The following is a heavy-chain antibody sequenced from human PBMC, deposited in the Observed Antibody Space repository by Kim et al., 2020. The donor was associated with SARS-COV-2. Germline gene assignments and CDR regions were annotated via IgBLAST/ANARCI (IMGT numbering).Heavy chain of an antibody. CDR2: IDPSDSYT. CDR1: GYSFTSYW. D-gene: IGHD5-12*01. J-gene: IGHJ6*02. Sequence: GESLKISCKGSGYSFTSYWISWVRQMPGKGLEWMGRIDPSDSYTNYSPSFQGHVTISADKSISTAYLQWSSLKASDTAMYYCARLPIVATSYYYYYYGMDVWGQGTTVTVSS. CDR3: ARLPIVATSYYYYYYGMDV. V-gene: IGHV5-10-1*01.